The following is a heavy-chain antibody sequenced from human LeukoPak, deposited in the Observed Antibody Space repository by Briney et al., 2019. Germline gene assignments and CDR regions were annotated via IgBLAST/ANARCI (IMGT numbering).Heavy chain of an antibody. V-gene: IGHV4-61*01. CDR1: GVSISSGSNY. CDR2: IYYSGST. D-gene: IGHD6-13*01. CDR3: ARARYSSRWHVPENFDY. J-gene: IGHJ4*02. Sequence: SETLSLTCSVSGVSISSGSNYWGWIRQPPGKTLEWIGYIYYSGSTNYNPSLKSRVTISVDTSKNQFSLKLSSVTAADTAVYYCARARYSSRWHVPENFDYWGQGTLVTVSS.